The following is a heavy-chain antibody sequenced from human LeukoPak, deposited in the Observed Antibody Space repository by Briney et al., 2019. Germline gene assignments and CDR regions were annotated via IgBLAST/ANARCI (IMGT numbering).Heavy chain of an antibody. V-gene: IGHV1-69*13. CDR2: IIPIFGTA. J-gene: IGHJ3*02. CDR3: ARDPLYDILTGYYKELKSNAFDI. Sequence: ASVKVSCKASGGTFSSYAISWVRQAPGQGLGWMGGIIPIFGTANYAQKFQGRVTITADESTSTAYMELSSLRSEDTAVYYCARDPLYDILTGYYKELKSNAFDIWGQGTMVTVSS. CDR1: GGTFSSYA. D-gene: IGHD3-9*01.